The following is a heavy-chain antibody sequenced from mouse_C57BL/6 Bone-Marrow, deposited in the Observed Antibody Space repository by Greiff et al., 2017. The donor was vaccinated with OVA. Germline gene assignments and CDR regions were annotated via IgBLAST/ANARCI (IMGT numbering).Heavy chain of an antibody. CDR3: ARHEGRALGRWYFDV. V-gene: IGHV1-62-2*01. Sequence: QVQLQQSGAELVKPGASVKLSCKASGYTFTDYTIHWVKQRSGQGLEWIGWFYPGSGSIKYNEKFKGKATLTADKSSSTAYMELSRLTSEDSAVYFCARHEGRALGRWYFDVWGTGTTVTVSS. J-gene: IGHJ1*03. CDR2: FYPGSGSI. CDR1: GYTFTDYT. D-gene: IGHD4-1*01.